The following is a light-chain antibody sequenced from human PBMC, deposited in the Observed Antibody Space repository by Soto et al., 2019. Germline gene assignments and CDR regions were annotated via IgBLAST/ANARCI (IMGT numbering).Light chain of an antibody. Sequence: DIQMTQSPSSLSASVGDRVTITCQASQDISNYLNWYQQKPGKAPKLLIYDASNLETGVPSRFSGSGSWTDFTSTISSLQPEDIATSYCQQYDNPPPYTFGQGTKLEIK. J-gene: IGKJ2*01. CDR3: QQYDNPPPYT. CDR2: DAS. CDR1: QDISNY. V-gene: IGKV1-33*01.